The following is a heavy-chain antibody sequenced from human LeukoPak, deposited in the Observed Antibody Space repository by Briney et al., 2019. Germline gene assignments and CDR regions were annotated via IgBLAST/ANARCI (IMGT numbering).Heavy chain of an antibody. J-gene: IGHJ4*02. Sequence: KPGGSLRLSCAASGFTFSSYSMNWVRQAPGKGLEWVSSISSSSSYIYYADSVKGRFTISRDNAKNSLYLQMNSLRAEDTAVYYCASHYTAVQLEVDYWGQGTLVTVSS. V-gene: IGHV3-21*01. D-gene: IGHD1-1*01. CDR3: ASHYTAVQLEVDY. CDR2: ISSSSSYI. CDR1: GFTFSSYS.